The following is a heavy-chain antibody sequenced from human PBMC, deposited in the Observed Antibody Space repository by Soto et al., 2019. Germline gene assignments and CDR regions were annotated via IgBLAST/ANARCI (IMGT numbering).Heavy chain of an antibody. V-gene: IGHV3-33*01. CDR2: IWYDGSEK. CDR3: ARLGGSGGDSIDY. Sequence: QVQLVESGGGVVQPGRSLGLSCVTSGFPFNKYGMHWVRQAPGKGLEWVAIIWYDGSEKYYGDSVKGRFTISRDNSRDTLSLQLDSLRADDTAMYYCARLGGSGGDSIDYWGQGTLVTVSS. D-gene: IGHD3-10*01. J-gene: IGHJ4*02. CDR1: GFPFNKYG.